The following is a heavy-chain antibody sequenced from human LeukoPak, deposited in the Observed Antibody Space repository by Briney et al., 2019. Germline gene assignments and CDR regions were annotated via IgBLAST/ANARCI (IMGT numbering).Heavy chain of an antibody. CDR1: GGSISSYY. CDR2: IYYSGST. V-gene: IGHV4-59*01. D-gene: IGHD3-10*01. J-gene: IGHJ2*01. Sequence: SETLSLTCTVSGGSISSYYWSWIRQPPGKGLEWIGYIYYSGSTNYNPSLKSRVTISVDTSKNQFSLKLSSVTAADTAVYYCARDVLLWFGEPFTPDWYFDLWGRGTLVTVSS. CDR3: ARDVLLWFGEPFTPDWYFDL.